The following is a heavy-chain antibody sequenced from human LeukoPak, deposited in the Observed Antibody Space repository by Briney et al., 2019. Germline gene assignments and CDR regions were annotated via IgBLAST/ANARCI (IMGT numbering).Heavy chain of an antibody. Sequence: SETLSLTCAVYGGSFSGYYWSWIRQPPGKGLEWIGEINHSGSTNYNPSLKSRVTISVDTSKNQFSLKLSSVTAADTAVYYCARVPKGYCSSTSCYNRYYYGMDVWGKETTVTVSS. CDR3: ARVPKGYCSSTSCYNRYYYGMDV. CDR2: INHSGST. D-gene: IGHD2-2*02. CDR1: GGSFSGYY. V-gene: IGHV4-34*01. J-gene: IGHJ6*04.